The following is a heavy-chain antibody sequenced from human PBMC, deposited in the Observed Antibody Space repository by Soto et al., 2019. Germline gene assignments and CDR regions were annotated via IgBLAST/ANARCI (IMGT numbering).Heavy chain of an antibody. Sequence: PSETLSLTCAVSGGSISSGGYSWSWIRQPPGKGLEWIGYIYHSGSTYYNPSLKSRVTISVDRSKNQFSLKLSSVTAADTAVYYCARLAGGYSYGRYFDYWGQGTLVTV. CDR3: ARLAGGYSYGRYFDY. V-gene: IGHV4-30-2*01. CDR1: GGSISSGGYS. J-gene: IGHJ4*02. D-gene: IGHD5-18*01. CDR2: IYHSGST.